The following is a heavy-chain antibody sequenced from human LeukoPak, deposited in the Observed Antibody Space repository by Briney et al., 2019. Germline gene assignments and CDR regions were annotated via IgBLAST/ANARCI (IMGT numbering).Heavy chain of an antibody. Sequence: PGGSLRLSCAASGFTFSSSGMHRVRQAPGRGLEWVAFIQHDGTKTYYADSVKGRFTISRDSSENTLYLQMNILRADDTAVYYCAKGAFVRLGELSPHWGQGTLVTVSS. V-gene: IGHV3-30*02. J-gene: IGHJ4*02. CDR1: GFTFSSSG. CDR2: IQHDGTKT. CDR3: AKGAFVRLGELSPH. D-gene: IGHD3-16*02.